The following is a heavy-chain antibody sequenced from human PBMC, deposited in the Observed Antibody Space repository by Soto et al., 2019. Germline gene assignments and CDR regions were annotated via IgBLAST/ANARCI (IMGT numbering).Heavy chain of an antibody. J-gene: IGHJ4*02. V-gene: IGHV3-30*18. D-gene: IGHD3-10*01. CDR3: AKQGIGFDY. Sequence: PGGSLRLSCAASGFTFSSYGMHWVRQAPGKGLEWVAGISYDGSNKYYADSVKGRFTISRDNSKNTLYLQMNSLRAEDTAVYYCAKQGIGFDYWGQGTLVTVSS. CDR1: GFTFSSYG. CDR2: ISYDGSNK.